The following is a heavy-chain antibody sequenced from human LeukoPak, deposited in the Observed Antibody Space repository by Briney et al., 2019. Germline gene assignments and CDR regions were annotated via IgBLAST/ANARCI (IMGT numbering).Heavy chain of an antibody. V-gene: IGHV3-23*01. D-gene: IGHD3-10*01. CDR3: ARDSMVRGTFDY. CDR2: IGGRGGST. CDR1: GFTFSSFT. Sequence: GGSLRLSCAASGFTFSSFTMTWVRQAPGKGLEWVSAIGGRGGSTYYADSLEGRFTIARDNSKDMVYLQMNSLRDEDTAAYYCARDSMVRGTFDYWGQGTLVTVSS. J-gene: IGHJ4*02.